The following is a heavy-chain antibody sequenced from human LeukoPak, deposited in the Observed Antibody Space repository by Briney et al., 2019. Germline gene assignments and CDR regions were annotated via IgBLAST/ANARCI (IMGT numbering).Heavy chain of an antibody. J-gene: IGHJ3*02. Sequence: SQTLSLTCAISGDSFSSNSAAWDWHRQSPSRGLEWLGRTYYRSKWYNDYAVSVKSRITINPDTSKNQFSLQLNSVTPEDTAVYYCAREAAFAFDIWGQGTMVTVSS. CDR2: TYYRSKWYN. CDR3: AREAAFAFDI. CDR1: GDSFSSNSAA. V-gene: IGHV6-1*01.